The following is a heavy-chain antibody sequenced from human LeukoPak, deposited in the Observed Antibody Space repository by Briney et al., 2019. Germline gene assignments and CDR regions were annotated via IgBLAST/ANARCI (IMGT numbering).Heavy chain of an antibody. CDR2: IWYDGSNK. V-gene: IGHV3-33*01. D-gene: IGHD3-22*01. J-gene: IGHJ4*02. Sequence: GGSLRLSCAASGFTFSSYGMHWVRQAPGRGLEWVAVIWYDGSNKYYADSVKGRFTISRDNSKNTLYLQMNSLRAEDTAVYYCARNYYYDSSGYYYLGYWGQGTLVTVSS. CDR3: ARNYYYDSSGYYYLGY. CDR1: GFTFSSYG.